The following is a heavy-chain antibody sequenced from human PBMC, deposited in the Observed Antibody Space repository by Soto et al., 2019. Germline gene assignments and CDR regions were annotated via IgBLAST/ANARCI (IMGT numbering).Heavy chain of an antibody. CDR3: ARHAGTYYFTDMDV. J-gene: IGHJ6*02. CDR1: GGTFSTYA. V-gene: IGHV1-69*12. D-gene: IGHD1-1*01. Sequence: QVQLVQSGAEVKKPGSSVKVSCKASGGTFSTYAISWVRQAPGQGLEWMGAVIPILGTTNNAQKFQCRVTITAYESTGTAYMELSSLRSEDTAVYFCARHAGTYYFTDMDVWGHGTTVTVSS. CDR2: VIPILGTT.